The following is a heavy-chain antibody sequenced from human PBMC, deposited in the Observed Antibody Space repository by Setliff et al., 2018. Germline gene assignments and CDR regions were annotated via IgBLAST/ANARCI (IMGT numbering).Heavy chain of an antibody. Sequence: SETLSLTCTVSGGSISSSYWSWIRQPPGKGLEWIGYFYHSGSMNYNPSLKGRVTMSVDTSNNQLSLKLTSVSAADTAVYYFARAYYYGSGNSHKYYMDVWGKGTAVTVSS. J-gene: IGHJ6*03. CDR2: FYHSGSM. CDR3: ARAYYYGSGNSHKYYMDV. CDR1: GGSISSSY. D-gene: IGHD3-10*01. V-gene: IGHV4-4*09.